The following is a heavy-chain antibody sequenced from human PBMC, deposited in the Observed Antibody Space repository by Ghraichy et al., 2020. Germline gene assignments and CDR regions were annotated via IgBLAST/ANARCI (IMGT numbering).Heavy chain of an antibody. CDR3: ARKGGVTTLQYTYYYYYMDV. D-gene: IGHD3-16*01. V-gene: IGHV3-48*02. J-gene: IGHJ6*03. CDR1: GFTFSSYS. Sequence: GGSLRLSCAASGFTFSSYSMNWVRQAPGKGLEWVSYISSSSTIYYADSVKGRFTISRDNAKNSLYLQMNSLRDEDTAVYYCARKGGVTTLQYTYYYYYMDVWGKGTTVTVSS. CDR2: ISSSSTI.